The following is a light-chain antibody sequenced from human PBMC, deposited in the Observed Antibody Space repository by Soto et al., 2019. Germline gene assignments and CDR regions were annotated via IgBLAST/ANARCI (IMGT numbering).Light chain of an antibody. J-gene: IGKJ4*01. CDR2: DAS. CDR1: QSVSSS. Sequence: IVLTQSPATLSLAPGERATLSCRASQSVSSSLAWYQQKPGQAPRLLIFDASTRATGIPARFSGSGSGTDFTLTISSLEPEDFAVYYCQQRSNWPPLAFGGETKVEIK. V-gene: IGKV3-11*01. CDR3: QQRSNWPPLA.